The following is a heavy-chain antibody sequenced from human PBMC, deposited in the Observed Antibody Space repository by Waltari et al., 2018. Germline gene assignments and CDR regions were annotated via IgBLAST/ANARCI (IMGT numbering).Heavy chain of an antibody. J-gene: IGHJ5*01. Sequence: VQLVQSGAEVKKPGASVKVSCKASGYTFTAFNIHWVRQAPGQGLEWMGRINPTSGSSNYAVKLQGRISLTRDMSLNTAFMELSRLTSDDTAVYYCARGASINLSSAFDPWGQGTLVTVSS. CDR3: ARGASINLSSAFDP. CDR2: INPTSGSS. V-gene: IGHV1-2*06. D-gene: IGHD3-9*01. CDR1: GYTFTAFN.